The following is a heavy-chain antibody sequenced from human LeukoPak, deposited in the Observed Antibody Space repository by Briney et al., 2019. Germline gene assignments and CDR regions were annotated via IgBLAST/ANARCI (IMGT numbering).Heavy chain of an antibody. CDR3: ARDSRYYDILTGYFWFDP. J-gene: IGHJ5*02. D-gene: IGHD3-9*01. CDR1: GYTFTGCY. Sequence: ASVKVSCKASGYTFTGCYMHWVRQAPGQGLEWMGWINPNSGGTNYAQKFQGRVTMTRDTSISTAYMELSRLRSDDTAVYYCARDSRYYDILTGYFWFDPWGQGTLVTVSS. CDR2: INPNSGGT. V-gene: IGHV1-2*02.